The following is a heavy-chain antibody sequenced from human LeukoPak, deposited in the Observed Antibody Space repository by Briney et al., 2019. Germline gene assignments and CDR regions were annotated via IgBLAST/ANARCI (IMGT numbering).Heavy chain of an antibody. J-gene: IGHJ4*02. V-gene: IGHV3-74*01. CDR2: INSDGSGT. Sequence: GGSLRLSCAASGFTFSAFWMHWVRQAPGKGLVWVSHINSDGSGTRYADSVKGRFTISRDNARNTLYLQMNSLRAEDTAVYYCARGRVFDTSGYSVDYWGQGTLVTVSS. D-gene: IGHD3-22*01. CDR3: ARGRVFDTSGYSVDY. CDR1: GFTFSAFW.